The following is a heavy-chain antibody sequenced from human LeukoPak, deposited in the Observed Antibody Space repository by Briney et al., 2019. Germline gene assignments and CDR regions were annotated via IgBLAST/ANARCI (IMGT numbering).Heavy chain of an antibody. CDR3: LRGDRRDY. CDR1: GFTFNTYS. CDR2: IDSSGGYM. J-gene: IGHJ4*02. Sequence: GGSLRLSCEASGFTFNTYSMNWALQAPGKGLEWVSSIDSSGGYMFYADSVKGRFIISRDNAKDSLYLPMNGLRVEDTAVYYCLRGDRRDYWGQGTLVTVSS. V-gene: IGHV3-21*06.